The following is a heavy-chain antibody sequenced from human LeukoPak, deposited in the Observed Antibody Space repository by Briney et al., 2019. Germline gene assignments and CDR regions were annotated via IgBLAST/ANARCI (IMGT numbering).Heavy chain of an antibody. Sequence: PAETLSLTCTVSGGSVSSGSYQWRWIRQPPGRGLECIGYIYYNARAKYNPSLKSRVPISVHTPKNPSSLRLSSVTAADTAMYYCAVYRPSFEMRTLWGQGPLVPVST. D-gene: IGHD5-12*01. J-gene: IGHJ4*02. V-gene: IGHV4-61*01. CDR1: GGSVSSGSYQ. CDR3: AVYRPSFEMRTL. CDR2: IYYNARA.